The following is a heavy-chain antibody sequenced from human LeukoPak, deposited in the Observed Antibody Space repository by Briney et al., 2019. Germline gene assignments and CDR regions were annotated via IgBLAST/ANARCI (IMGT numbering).Heavy chain of an antibody. CDR3: ARLPFWVIGSGVSNWFDP. D-gene: IGHD3-10*01. J-gene: IGHJ5*02. CDR1: GFTFDDYG. CDR2: INSRGGSI. Sequence: GGSLRLSCAASGFTFDDYGMNWVRQAPGKGLEWVSRINSRGGSIAYVDSVKGRFTISRDNAKKSLYLQMSSLRAADTAVYYCARLPFWVIGSGVSNWFDPWGQGTLVTVSS. V-gene: IGHV3-20*04.